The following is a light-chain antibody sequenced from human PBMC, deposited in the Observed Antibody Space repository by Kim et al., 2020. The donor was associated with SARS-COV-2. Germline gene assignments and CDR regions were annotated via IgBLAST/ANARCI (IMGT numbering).Light chain of an antibody. Sequence: DIHMTQSPDTLSAVVGDRVTITCRASQSISTWVAWYQQKPGKAPNLLNYKASILESGVPSRFSGSASGTEFTLTISSLQPDDFGTYYCQHYNAYPWTFGQGTKVDIK. J-gene: IGKJ1*01. CDR3: QHYNAYPWT. CDR1: QSISTW. V-gene: IGKV1-5*03. CDR2: KAS.